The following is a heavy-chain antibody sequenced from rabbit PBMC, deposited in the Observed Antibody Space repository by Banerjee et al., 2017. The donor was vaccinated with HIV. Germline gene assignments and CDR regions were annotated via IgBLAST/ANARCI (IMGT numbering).Heavy chain of an antibody. Sequence: EQLVESGGGLVQPEGSLTLTCTASGFSFSSRYYMCWVRQAPGKGLEWIGCIYTPSGSTHYATWAKGRFTISKTSSTTVTLQMTSLTAAGTATYFCARGADYAGYGYGLWGPGTLVTVS. CDR3: ARGADYAGYGYGL. J-gene: IGHJ4*01. CDR1: GFSFSSRYY. D-gene: IGHD6-1*01. CDR2: IYTPSGST. V-gene: IGHV1S45*01.